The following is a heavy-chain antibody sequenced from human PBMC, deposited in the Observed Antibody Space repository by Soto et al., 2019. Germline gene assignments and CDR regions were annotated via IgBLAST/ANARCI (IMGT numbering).Heavy chain of an antibody. CDR1: GGSISSYY. Sequence: PSETLTLTCAVSGGSISSYYWSWIRQHPGKGLEWIGYIYYSGSTYYNPSLKSRATISVDTSKNQFSLKLSSVTAADTAVYYCARRPVAEASFDYWGQGTLVTVSS. CDR3: ARRPVAEASFDY. CDR2: IYYSGST. V-gene: IGHV4-59*06. J-gene: IGHJ4*02. D-gene: IGHD1-1*01.